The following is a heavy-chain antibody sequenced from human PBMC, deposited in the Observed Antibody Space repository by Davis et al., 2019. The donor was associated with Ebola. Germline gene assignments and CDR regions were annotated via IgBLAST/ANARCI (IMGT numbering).Heavy chain of an antibody. D-gene: IGHD4-17*01. CDR1: GFTFRIYT. J-gene: IGHJ4*02. Sequence: PGGSLRLSCAASGFTFRIYTMHWVRRAPGKGLEWVSYISGDNNRIYYADSVKGRFIISRDNTKNSLFLQRNNLRDDDTAIYYCTRDSSTVNFDYWGPGTLVTVSS. CDR2: ISGDNNRI. V-gene: IGHV3-48*02. CDR3: TRDSSTVNFDY.